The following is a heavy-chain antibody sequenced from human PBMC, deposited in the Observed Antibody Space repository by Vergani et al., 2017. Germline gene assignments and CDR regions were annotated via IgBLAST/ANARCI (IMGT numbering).Heavy chain of an antibody. J-gene: IGHJ5*02. CDR3: AGYIVVVPAANPNPYNWFDP. CDR1: GGSFSGYF. V-gene: IGHV4-34*01. D-gene: IGHD2-2*01. Sequence: QVQLQQWGAGLLKPSETLSLTCAVYGGSFSGYFWNWIRQPPGKGLEGIGKINHSGSTNYNPSLKSRVTISVDTSKNQFSLKLSSVTAADTAVYYCAGYIVVVPAANPNPYNWFDPWGQGTLVTVSS. CDR2: INHSGST.